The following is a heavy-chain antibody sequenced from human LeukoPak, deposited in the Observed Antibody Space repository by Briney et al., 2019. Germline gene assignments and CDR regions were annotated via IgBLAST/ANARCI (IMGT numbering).Heavy chain of an antibody. CDR2: TNWNGGST. D-gene: IGHD3-10*01. CDR3: ARARMRSGSYYRLDYYYGMDV. V-gene: IGHV3-20*01. J-gene: IGHJ6*02. CDR1: GFTFDDYG. Sequence: GGSLRLSCAASGFTFDDYGMSWVRQAPGKGLEWVSGTNWNGGSTGYADSVKGRFTISRDNAKNSLYLQMNSLRAEDTALYHCARARMRSGSYYRLDYYYGMDVWGQGTTVTVSS.